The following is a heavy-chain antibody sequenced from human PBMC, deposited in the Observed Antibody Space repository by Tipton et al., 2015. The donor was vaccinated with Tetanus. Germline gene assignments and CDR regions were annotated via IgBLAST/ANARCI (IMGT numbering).Heavy chain of an antibody. V-gene: IGHV4-61*08. CDR3: ARRSYCSSSRCFDAFDL. D-gene: IGHD2-2*01. CDR1: GDSARSGDYQ. Sequence: TLSLTCTVSGDSARSGDYQWNWIRQSPGKGLEWLAYISNSGRTNSNYDLKSRISISRDTSKNQFSLSLTSVTAADTAVYYCARRSYCSSSRCFDAFDLWGQGTMVTVSS. J-gene: IGHJ3*01. CDR2: ISNSGRT.